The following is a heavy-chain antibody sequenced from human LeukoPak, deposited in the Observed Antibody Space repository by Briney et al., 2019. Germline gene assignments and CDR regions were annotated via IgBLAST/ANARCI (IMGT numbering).Heavy chain of an antibody. CDR1: GGSISSYY. V-gene: IGHV4-4*07. CDR2: IYTSGST. Sequence: SETLSLTCTVSGGSISSYYWSWIRQPAGKGLEWIGRIYTSGSTNYNPSLKSRVTMSVDTSKNQFSLKLSSVTAVDTAVYYCARDGGGYSYGYYYYGMDVWGQGATVTVSS. J-gene: IGHJ6*02. CDR3: ARDGGGYSYGYYYYGMDV. D-gene: IGHD5-18*01.